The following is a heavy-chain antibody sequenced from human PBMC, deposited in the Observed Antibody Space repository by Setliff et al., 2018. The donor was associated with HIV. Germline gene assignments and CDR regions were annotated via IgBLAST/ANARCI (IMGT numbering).Heavy chain of an antibody. D-gene: IGHD6-13*01. V-gene: IGHV1-69*10. CDR3: AKEYHTAATGTRVANYFDY. CDR1: GGTFSNFA. Sequence: SVKVSCKASGGTFSNFAINWVRQAPGQGLEWMGGLPPVVRIPNYAQKFQDRVTITRDTSTSTVYMEMSSLRSEDTAIYYCAKEYHTAATGTRVANYFDYWGQGTLVTVSS. CDR2: LPPVVRIP. J-gene: IGHJ4*02.